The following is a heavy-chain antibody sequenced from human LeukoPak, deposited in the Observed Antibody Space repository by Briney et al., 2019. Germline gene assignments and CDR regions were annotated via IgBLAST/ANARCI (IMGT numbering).Heavy chain of an antibody. J-gene: IGHJ6*02. Sequence: PGGSLRLSCAASGFTFSDYYMSWIRQAPGKGLEWVSYISSSSSYTNYADSVKGRFTISRDNAKNSLYLQMNSLRAEDTAVYYCARVLMDSNIFYYYYGMGVWGQGTTVTVSS. CDR1: GFTFSDYY. V-gene: IGHV3-11*05. CDR2: ISSSSSYT. D-gene: IGHD3-22*01. CDR3: ARVLMDSNIFYYYYGMGV.